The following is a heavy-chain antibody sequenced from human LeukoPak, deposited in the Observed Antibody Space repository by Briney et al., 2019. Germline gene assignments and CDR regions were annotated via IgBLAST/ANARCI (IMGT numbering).Heavy chain of an antibody. CDR3: AKDGPLMGYYFDY. D-gene: IGHD3-16*01. Sequence: GGSLRLSCAASGFTFSSYGMHWVRQAPGKGLEWVAVISYDGSNKYYADSVKGRFTISRDNSKNTLYLQMNSLRAEDTAVYYCAKDGPLMGYYFDYWGQGTLVTVSS. CDR2: ISYDGSNK. V-gene: IGHV3-30*18. CDR1: GFTFSSYG. J-gene: IGHJ4*02.